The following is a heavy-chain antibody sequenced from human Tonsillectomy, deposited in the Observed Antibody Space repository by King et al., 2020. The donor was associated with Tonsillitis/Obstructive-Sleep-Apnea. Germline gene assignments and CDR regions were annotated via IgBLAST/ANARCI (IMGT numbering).Heavy chain of an antibody. D-gene: IGHD2-15*01. J-gene: IGHJ6*02. CDR3: AEHKACSHSAYYNDYYSGMDV. Sequence: VQLVESGAEVKKPGESLKISCKGSGYSFTTYWIGWVRQMPGKGLEWMGIIYPGDSDTRYSPSFQGKVTISADKSISTAYLQWNSLKSSDTAMYYCAEHKACSHSAYYNDYYSGMDVWGQGTTVTVSS. V-gene: IGHV5-51*03. CDR2: IYPGDSDT. CDR1: GYSFTTYW.